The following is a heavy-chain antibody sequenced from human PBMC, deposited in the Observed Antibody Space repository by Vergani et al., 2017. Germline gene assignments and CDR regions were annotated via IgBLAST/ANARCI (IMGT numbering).Heavy chain of an antibody. D-gene: IGHD2-2*01. V-gene: IGHV3-21*01. Sequence: EVQLVESGGGLVKPGGSLRLSCAASGFTFSSYSMNWVRQAPGKGLEWVSSISSSSSYIYYADSVKGRFTISRDNAKHSLYLQMNSLRAEDTAVYYCARVQSYCSSTSCYYWDFDLWGRGTLVTVSS. CDR1: GFTFSSYS. J-gene: IGHJ2*01. CDR2: ISSSSSYI. CDR3: ARVQSYCSSTSCYYWDFDL.